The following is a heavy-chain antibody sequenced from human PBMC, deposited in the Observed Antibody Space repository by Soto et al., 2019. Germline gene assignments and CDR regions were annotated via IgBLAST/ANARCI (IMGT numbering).Heavy chain of an antibody. V-gene: IGHV4-30-4*01. J-gene: IGHJ6*02. CDR2: IYYSGST. Sequence: SETLSLTCTVSGGSISSGDYYWSWIRQPPGKGLEWIGYIYYSGSTYYNPSLKSRVTISVDTSKNQFSLKLSSVTAADTAVYYCARVKAAAGWGGDYYYGMDVWGQGTTVTVS. D-gene: IGHD6-13*01. CDR1: GGSISSGDYY. CDR3: ARVKAAAGWGGDYYYGMDV.